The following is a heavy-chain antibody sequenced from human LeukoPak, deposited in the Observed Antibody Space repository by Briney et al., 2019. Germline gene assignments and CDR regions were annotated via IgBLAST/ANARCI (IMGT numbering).Heavy chain of an antibody. CDR2: KRAGGAPT. J-gene: IGHJ4*02. CDR1: VFTFSIYS. CDR3: VKDGDCRDSICATKVVVVGYLDH. D-gene: IGHD3-22*01. V-gene: IGHV3-23*01. Sequence: GGSLRLSCRPCVFTFSIYSVNCVPHAPGEGVGGVSRKRAGGAPTHYADSVKGRFTLSRDNSKNMVYLKMYSLRVEDTGTYICVKDGDCRDSICATKVVVVGYLDHWGQGTQVPVSA.